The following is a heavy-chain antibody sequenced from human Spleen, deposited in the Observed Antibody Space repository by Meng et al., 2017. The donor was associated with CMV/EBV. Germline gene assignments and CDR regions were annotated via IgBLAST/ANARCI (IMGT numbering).Heavy chain of an antibody. CDR3: AKARTGGSGYYYYYGLDV. V-gene: IGHV3-53*05. CDR1: GFTVSSNY. D-gene: IGHD3-16*01. J-gene: IGHJ6*02. CDR2: IYSGGST. Sequence: GESLKISCAASGFTVSSNYMSWVRQAPGKGLEWVSVIYSGGSTYYADSVKGRFTISRDNSKNTLYLQMNSLRAEDTAVYYCAKARTGGSGYYYYYGLDVWGQGTTVTVSS.